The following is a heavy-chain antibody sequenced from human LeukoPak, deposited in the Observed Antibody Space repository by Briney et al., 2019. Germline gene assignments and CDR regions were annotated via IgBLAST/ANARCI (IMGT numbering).Heavy chain of an antibody. CDR3: AGYYRTDRNFDY. J-gene: IGHJ4*02. V-gene: IGHV4-39*07. CDR1: GESTGGERPH. CDR2: ISESGTT. Sequence: SETLSLTCTVYGESTGGERPHWGWIRQPPGKGLEWIASISESGTTYYNPSLKSRVTISVDTSKNQFSLKLSSVTAADTAVYYCAGYYRTDRNFDYWAREPWSPSPQ. D-gene: IGHD1-14*01.